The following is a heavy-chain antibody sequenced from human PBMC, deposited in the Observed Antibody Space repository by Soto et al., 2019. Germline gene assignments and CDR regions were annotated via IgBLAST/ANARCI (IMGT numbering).Heavy chain of an antibody. Sequence: SVKVSCKASGGTFSSYAISWVRQAPGQGLEWMGGIIPIFGTANYAQKFQGRVTITADESTSTAYMELSSLRSEDTAVYYCARRRTYYYDSSGYYSFEYWGKGTLVTVSS. CDR2: IIPIFGTA. CDR1: GGTFSSYA. V-gene: IGHV1-69*13. CDR3: ARRRTYYYDSSGYYSFEY. J-gene: IGHJ4*02. D-gene: IGHD3-22*01.